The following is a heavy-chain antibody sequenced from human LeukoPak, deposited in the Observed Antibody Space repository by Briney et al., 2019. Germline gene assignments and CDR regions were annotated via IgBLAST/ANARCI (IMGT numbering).Heavy chain of an antibody. Sequence: GALLLSCAASGFTFSAYWMSWVRQAPGKGLEWVANIKQDGSDKYYVDSVKGRFTTSRDNAKNSLYLQMNSLRAEDTAVYYCARKTVVGSYFDYWGQGTPVTVSS. V-gene: IGHV3-7*03. CDR1: GFTFSAYW. J-gene: IGHJ4*02. CDR2: IKQDGSDK. CDR3: ARKTVVGSYFDY. D-gene: IGHD4-23*01.